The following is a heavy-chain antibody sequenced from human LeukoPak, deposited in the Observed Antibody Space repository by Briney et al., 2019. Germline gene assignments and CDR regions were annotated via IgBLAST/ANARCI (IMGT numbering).Heavy chain of an antibody. D-gene: IGHD3-3*01. CDR3: ARTSGYSDY. J-gene: IGHJ4*02. V-gene: IGHV3-23*01. CDR1: GFTFTNYA. Sequence: KPGGSLRLSCAASGFTFTNYAMSWVRQAPGKGLEWISTFSGTGGDKYYADSVKGRFTFFRDNSKNTLSVLMNSLRVEDTALYYCARTSGYSDYWGRGTLVTVSP. CDR2: FSGTGGDK.